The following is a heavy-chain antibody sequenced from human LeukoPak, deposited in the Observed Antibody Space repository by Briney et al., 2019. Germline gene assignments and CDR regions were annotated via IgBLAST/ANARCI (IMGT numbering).Heavy chain of an antibody. Sequence: GGSLRLSCAASGFTFSGYWMHWVRQAPGKGLVWVSRINSDGSSTSYADSVKGRFTISRDNRKNTLYLQMNSLRAEDTAVYYCARWGLGKGDGFDIWGQGTMVTVSS. CDR3: ARWGLGKGDGFDI. CDR1: GFTFSGYW. D-gene: IGHD3-10*01. CDR2: INSDGSST. J-gene: IGHJ3*02. V-gene: IGHV3-74*01.